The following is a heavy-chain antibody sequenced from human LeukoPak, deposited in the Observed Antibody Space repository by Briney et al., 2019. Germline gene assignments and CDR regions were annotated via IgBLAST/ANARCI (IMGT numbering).Heavy chain of an antibody. CDR2: ISSSSSYI. Sequence: PGGSLRLSCAASGFTFSSYSMNWVRQAPGKGLEWVSSISSSSSYIYYADSVKGRFTISRDNAKSSLYLQMNSLRAEDTAVYYCARNTAAIVLRYFYFYMDVWGKGTTVTVSS. V-gene: IGHV3-21*06. CDR1: GFTFSSYS. CDR3: ARNTAAIVLRYFYFYMDV. D-gene: IGHD2-2*02. J-gene: IGHJ6*03.